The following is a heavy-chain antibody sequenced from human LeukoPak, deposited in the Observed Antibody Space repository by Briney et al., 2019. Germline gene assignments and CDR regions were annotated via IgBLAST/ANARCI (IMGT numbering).Heavy chain of an antibody. D-gene: IGHD1-1*01. Sequence: SETLSLTCAVYGGSFSGYYWSWIRQPPGKGLEWIGEINHSGSTNYNPSLKSRVTISVDTSKDQFSLKLSSVTAADTAVYYCARGGWNKFDYWGQGTLVTVSS. CDR2: INHSGST. J-gene: IGHJ4*02. V-gene: IGHV4-34*01. CDR3: ARGGWNKFDY. CDR1: GGSFSGYY.